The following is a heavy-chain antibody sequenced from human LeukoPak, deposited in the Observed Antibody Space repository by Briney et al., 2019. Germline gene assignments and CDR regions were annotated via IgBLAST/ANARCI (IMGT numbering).Heavy chain of an antibody. CDR3: ARESIVGATLHAFDI. V-gene: IGHV1-2*02. Sequence: ASVKVSCKASGYTFTGYYMHWVRQAPGQGLEWMGWINPNSGGTNYAQKFQGRVTMTRDTSISTAYMELSRLRSDDTAVYYCARESIVGATLHAFDIWGQGTMLTVSS. CDR2: INPNSGGT. CDR1: GYTFTGYY. J-gene: IGHJ3*02. D-gene: IGHD1-26*01.